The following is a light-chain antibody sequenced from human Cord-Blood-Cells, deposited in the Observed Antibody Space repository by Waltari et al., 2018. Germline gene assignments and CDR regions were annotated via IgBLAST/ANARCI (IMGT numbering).Light chain of an antibody. J-gene: IGLJ1*01. CDR1: SSDVGGYNY. CDR2: DVS. V-gene: IGLV2-14*01. Sequence: QSALTQPASVSGSPGQSITISCTGTSSDVGGYNYVSWYQQHPGKVPKLMIYDVSKRPSGVSNRFSGSKSGNTASLTISGLQAEDEADYYCSSYTSSSIYVFGTGTKVTVL. CDR3: SSYTSSSIYV.